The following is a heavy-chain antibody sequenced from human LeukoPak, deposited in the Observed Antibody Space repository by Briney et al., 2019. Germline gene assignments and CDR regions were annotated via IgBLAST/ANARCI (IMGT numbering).Heavy chain of an antibody. CDR2: VGISSGNT. CDR1: GFMFSDYS. CDR3: ARDHNYAFDN. V-gene: IGHV3-48*04. J-gene: IGHJ4*02. Sequence: PGGSLRLSCAASGFMFSDYSMNWVRQAPGKGLEWISYVGISSGNTKYADSVKGRFTISRDSAKNSVYLQMNNLRVEDTALYYCARDHNYAFDNWGQGTLVTVSS. D-gene: IGHD4-11*01.